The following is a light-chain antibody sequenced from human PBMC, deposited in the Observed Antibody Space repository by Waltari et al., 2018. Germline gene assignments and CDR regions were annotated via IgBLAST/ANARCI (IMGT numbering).Light chain of an antibody. CDR1: SDDVGNYDL. V-gene: IGLV2-23*01. CDR2: EGT. CDR3: CSYVGSTDPHWV. J-gene: IGLJ3*02. Sequence: QSALTQPASVSGSPGQSITISCTGTSDDVGNYDLVSWYQYHPGKAPKPMIYEGTKRPSGVSNRFSGSSSGNTASLTISGLQAEDEGDYYCCSYVGSTDPHWVFGGGTKLTVL.